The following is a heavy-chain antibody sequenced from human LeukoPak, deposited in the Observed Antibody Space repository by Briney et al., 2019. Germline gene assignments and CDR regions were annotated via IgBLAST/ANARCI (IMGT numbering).Heavy chain of an antibody. V-gene: IGHV3-21*01. CDR1: GFTFSSYA. Sequence: GGSLRLSCAASGFTFSSYAMNWVRQVPGKRLEWVSSISRGSDHIFYADSMKGRFTISRDNAKNSLYLQMNSLGAEDTAVYYCARPYDTRGYFPDYWGQGTLVTVSS. D-gene: IGHD3-22*01. CDR3: ARPYDTRGYFPDY. J-gene: IGHJ4*02. CDR2: ISRGSDHI.